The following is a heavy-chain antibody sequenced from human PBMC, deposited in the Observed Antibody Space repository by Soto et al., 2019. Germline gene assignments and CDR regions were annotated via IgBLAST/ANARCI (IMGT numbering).Heavy chain of an antibody. D-gene: IGHD6-19*01. V-gene: IGHV1-2*04. CDR2: INPNSGGT. J-gene: IGHJ4*02. CDR1: GYTFTGYY. Sequence: RASVKVSCKASGYTFTGYYMHWVRQAPGQGLEWMGWINPNSGGTNYAQKFQGWVTMTRDTSISTAYVELSRLRSDDTAVYYCARGPLVAVTNFDYWGQGTLVTVSS. CDR3: ARGPLVAVTNFDY.